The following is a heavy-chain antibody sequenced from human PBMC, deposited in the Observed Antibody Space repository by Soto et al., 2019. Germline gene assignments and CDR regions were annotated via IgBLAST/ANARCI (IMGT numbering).Heavy chain of an antibody. D-gene: IGHD2-15*01. CDR2: IIPIFGTA. CDR3: ARPRYCSGGSCYERYYYDGMDV. Sequence: QVQLVQSGAEVKKPGSSVKVSCKASGGTFSSYAISWVRQAPGQGLEWMGGIIPIFGTANYAQKFQGRVTISADKSASTAYMELSSLRSEDTAVYYCARPRYCSGGSCYERYYYDGMDVWGQGTTVTVSS. CDR1: GGTFSSYA. V-gene: IGHV1-69*06. J-gene: IGHJ6*02.